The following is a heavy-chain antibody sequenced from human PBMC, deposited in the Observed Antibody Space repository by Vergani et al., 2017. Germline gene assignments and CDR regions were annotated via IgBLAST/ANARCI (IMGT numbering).Heavy chain of an antibody. Sequence: QVQLQESGPGLVKPSQTLSLTCTVSGGSISSGSYYWSWIRQPAGKGLEWIGRIYTSGSTNYNPSLKSRVTISVDTSKNQFSLKLNSVTAADTAVYYCARNRSARKGIAYHYYMDVWGQGTAVTVSS. CDR2: IYTSGST. D-gene: IGHD6-25*01. J-gene: IGHJ6*03. CDR3: ARNRSARKGIAYHYYMDV. CDR1: GGSISSGSYY. V-gene: IGHV4-61*02.